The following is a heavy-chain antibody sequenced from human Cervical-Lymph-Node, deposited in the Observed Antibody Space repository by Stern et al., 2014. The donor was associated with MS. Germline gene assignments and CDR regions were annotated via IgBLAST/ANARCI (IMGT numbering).Heavy chain of an antibody. CDR3: ARTLGAYYYYGMDV. CDR2: IPTSGST. J-gene: IGHJ6*02. D-gene: IGHD3-16*01. Sequence: QLQLQESGPGLVKPSQTLSLTCTVSGGSISSGNYYWSWIRQPAGKGLECIGRIPTSGSTSYNPSLKSRVTISVDTPKNQVSLKMSSVTAADTAMYYCARTLGAYYYYGMDVWGQGTTVTVSS. V-gene: IGHV4-61*02. CDR1: GGSISSGNYY.